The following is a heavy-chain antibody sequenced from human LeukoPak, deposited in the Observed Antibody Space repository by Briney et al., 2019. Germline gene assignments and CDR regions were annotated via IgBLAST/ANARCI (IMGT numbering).Heavy chain of an antibody. CDR1: GFTFSSYA. D-gene: IGHD3-22*01. Sequence: GGSLRLSCAASGFTFSSYAMHWVRQAPGKGLEWVAVISYDGSNKYYADSVKGRFTISRDNSKNTLYLQMNSLRAEDTAVYYCARDPSSRGYYDSSGYYYEPGGPFDYWGQGTLVTVSS. CDR2: ISYDGSNK. CDR3: ARDPSSRGYYDSSGYYYEPGGPFDY. V-gene: IGHV3-30*04. J-gene: IGHJ4*02.